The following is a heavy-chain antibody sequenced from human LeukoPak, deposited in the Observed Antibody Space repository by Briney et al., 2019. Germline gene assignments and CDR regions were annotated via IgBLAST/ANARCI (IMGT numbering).Heavy chain of an antibody. V-gene: IGHV3-30-3*01. D-gene: IGHD1-26*01. Sequence: GGSLRLSCAASGFTFSSYAMHWVRQAPGKGLEWVAVISYDGSNKYYADSVKGRFTISRDNSKNTLYLQMNSLRAEDTAVYYCARRLTGGTTVFDHWGRGTLVTVSS. CDR2: ISYDGSNK. J-gene: IGHJ4*02. CDR3: ARRLTGGTTVFDH. CDR1: GFTFSSYA.